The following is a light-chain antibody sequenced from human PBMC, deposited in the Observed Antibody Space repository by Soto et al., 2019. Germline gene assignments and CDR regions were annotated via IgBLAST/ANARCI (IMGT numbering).Light chain of an antibody. V-gene: IGKV3-15*01. CDR2: GAS. CDR1: QSVSNT. Sequence: EIVLTQSPGTLSLSPGDTATLSCRASQSVSNTYLAWYQQKPGQAPRLLIYGASTRATGIPARFSGSGSGTEFTLTISSLQSEDFAVYYCQQYNNWPPWTFGQGTKVDIK. J-gene: IGKJ1*01. CDR3: QQYNNWPPWT.